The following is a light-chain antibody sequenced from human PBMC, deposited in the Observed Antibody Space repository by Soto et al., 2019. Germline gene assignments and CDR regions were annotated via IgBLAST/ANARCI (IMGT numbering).Light chain of an antibody. CDR2: GNS. J-gene: IGLJ2*01. Sequence: QAVVTQPPSVSGAPGQRVTISCTGSSSNIGAGYDVHWYQQLPGTAPKLLIYGNSNRPSGVPDRFSCSKSGTSASLAITGLQAEEEADYYCQSYDSSLSGPVVFGGGTKLTVL. V-gene: IGLV1-40*01. CDR1: SSNIGAGYD. CDR3: QSYDSSLSGPVV.